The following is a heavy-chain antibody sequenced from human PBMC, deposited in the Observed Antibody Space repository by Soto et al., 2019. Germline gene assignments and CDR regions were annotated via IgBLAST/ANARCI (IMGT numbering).Heavy chain of an antibody. CDR3: ARGSLIVGASRWFAP. V-gene: IGHV4-31*03. J-gene: IGHJ5*02. Sequence: SETLSLTCTVSGGSISSGGYYWSWIRQHPGKGLEWIGYIYYSGSTYYNPSLKSRVTISVDTSKNQFSLKLSSVTAADTAVYYCARGSLIVGASRWFAPWGQGTLVTVSS. CDR1: GGSISSGGYY. CDR2: IYYSGST. D-gene: IGHD1-26*01.